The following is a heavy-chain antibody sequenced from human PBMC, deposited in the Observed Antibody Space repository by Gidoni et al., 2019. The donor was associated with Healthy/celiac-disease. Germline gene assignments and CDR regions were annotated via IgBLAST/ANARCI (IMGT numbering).Heavy chain of an antibody. D-gene: IGHD6-13*01. J-gene: IGHJ6*02. V-gene: IGHV3-23*04. CDR1: GFTLSSYA. CDR2: IRGSGGST. Sequence: EVQLVESGGGLVQPGGSLRLSCAASGFTLSSYAISWVRQAPGKGLEWVSAIRGSGGSTYYADSVKGRFTISRDNSKNTLYLQMNSLRAEDTAVYYCAKPGYPNSLDGMDVWGQGTTVTVSS. CDR3: AKPGYPNSLDGMDV.